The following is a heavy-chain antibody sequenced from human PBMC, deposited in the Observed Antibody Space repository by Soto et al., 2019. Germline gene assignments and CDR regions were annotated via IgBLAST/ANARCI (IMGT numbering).Heavy chain of an antibody. D-gene: IGHD5-18*01. CDR3: ARRQQLWLPPSRFDP. Sequence: SETLSLTCTVSGGSISSSSYYWGWIRQPPGKGLEWIGSIFYSGSTYYNPSLKSRVTISVDMSKNQFSLKLSSVTAADTAVYYCARRQQLWLPPSRFDPWGQGT. CDR1: GGSISSSSYY. J-gene: IGHJ5*02. CDR2: IFYSGST. V-gene: IGHV4-39*01.